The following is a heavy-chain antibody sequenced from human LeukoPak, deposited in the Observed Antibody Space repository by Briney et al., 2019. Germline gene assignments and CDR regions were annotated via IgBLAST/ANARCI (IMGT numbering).Heavy chain of an antibody. J-gene: IGHJ4*02. CDR3: AKDISLAAAVGVDY. CDR1: GYTFSSYY. V-gene: IGHV1-46*01. CDR2: INPSSGST. D-gene: IGHD6-13*01. Sequence: ASVTVSCKASGYTFSSYYMHWVRQAPGQGPEWMGIINPSSGSTSYAQKFQGRITMTRDTSTSTVYMELSSLRAEDTALYYCAKDISLAAAVGVDYWGKGTLVTVSS.